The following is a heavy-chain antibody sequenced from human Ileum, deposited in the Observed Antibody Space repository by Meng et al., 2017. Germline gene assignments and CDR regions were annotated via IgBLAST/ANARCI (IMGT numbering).Heavy chain of an antibody. D-gene: IGHD3-22*01. CDR2: IYYSGST. Sequence: QLQLQESVPGLVKPSETLSLTCTFSGGSISSSSYYWGWIRQPPGKGLEWIGSIYYSGSTYYNPSLKSRVTISVDTSKNQFSLKLSSVTAADTAVYYCAQPRITMTLGGFRTGWFDPWGQGTLVTVSS. V-gene: IGHV4-39*01. J-gene: IGHJ5*02. CDR3: AQPRITMTLGGFRTGWFDP. CDR1: GGSISSSSYY.